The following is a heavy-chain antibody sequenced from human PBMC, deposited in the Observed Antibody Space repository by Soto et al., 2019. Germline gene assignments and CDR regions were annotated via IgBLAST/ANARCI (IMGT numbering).Heavy chain of an antibody. CDR2: IWYDGTQK. CDR3: ARAGGTTVTGLWHFDS. CDR1: GFTINTYS. J-gene: IGHJ4*02. D-gene: IGHD4-17*01. Sequence: PGGSLRLSCEASGFTINTYSMHWVRQPPGKGLEWLAAIWYDGTQKYYADSVKGRFIISRDNSKKTLYLEMNSLRAEDTAVYYCARAGGTTVTGLWHFDSWGQGTLVTVSS. V-gene: IGHV3-33*01.